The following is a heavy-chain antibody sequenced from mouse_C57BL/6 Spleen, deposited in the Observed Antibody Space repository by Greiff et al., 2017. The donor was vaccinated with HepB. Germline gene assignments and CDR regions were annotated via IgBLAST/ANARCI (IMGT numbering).Heavy chain of an antibody. D-gene: IGHD4-1*01. Sequence: EVKLMESGGGLVKPGGSLKLSCAASGFTFSDYGMHWVRQAPEKGLEWVAYISSGSSTIYYADTVKGRFTISRDNAKNTLFLQMTSLRSEDTAMYYCARRDWDDYAMDYWGQGTSVTVSS. CDR3: ARRDWDDYAMDY. J-gene: IGHJ4*01. CDR2: ISSGSSTI. CDR1: GFTFSDYG. V-gene: IGHV5-17*01.